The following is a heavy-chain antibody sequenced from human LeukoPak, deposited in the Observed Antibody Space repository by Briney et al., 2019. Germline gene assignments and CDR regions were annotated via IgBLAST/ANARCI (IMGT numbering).Heavy chain of an antibody. CDR3: ARSKLFSLLVVPFDY. CDR1: GFTFSSYS. Sequence: GGSLRLSCAASGFTFSSYSMNWVRQAPGKGLEWVSSISSSSSYIYYADSVKGRFTISRDNAKNSLYLQMNSLRAEDTAVYYCARSKLFSLLVVPFDYWGQGTLVTVSS. D-gene: IGHD2-2*01. V-gene: IGHV3-21*01. CDR2: ISSSSSYI. J-gene: IGHJ4*02.